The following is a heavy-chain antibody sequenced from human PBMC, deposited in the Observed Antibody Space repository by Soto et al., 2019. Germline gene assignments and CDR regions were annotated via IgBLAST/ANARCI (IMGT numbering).Heavy chain of an antibody. CDR2: ISGSGGST. CDR3: GTLWGYSISEKFDY. CDR1: GSAISRTA. V-gene: IGHV3-23*01. J-gene: IGHJ4*02. Sequence: PGVSLSLSCAASGSAISRTAMCWVRQAPGKGLEWVSAISGSGGSTYYADSVKGRFTISRDNSKNTLYLQMNSLRAEDTAVYYCGTLWGYSISEKFDYWGQGT. D-gene: IGHD6-6*01.